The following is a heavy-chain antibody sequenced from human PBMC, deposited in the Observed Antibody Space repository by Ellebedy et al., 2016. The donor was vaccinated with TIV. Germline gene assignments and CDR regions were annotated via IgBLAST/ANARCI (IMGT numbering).Heavy chain of an antibody. J-gene: IGHJ4*02. Sequence: MPGGSLRLSCTVYYDSISSNYWSWIPQRPGQGLEWIGDIYYSGSTNYTPSLKSRVTISLDTSKNQLSLKLSSATAADTAVYSCATGPNQDFFDYWGRGTLVTVSS. V-gene: IGHV4-59*01. CDR2: IYYSGST. CDR3: ATGPNQDFFDY. D-gene: IGHD1-14*01. CDR1: YDSISSNY.